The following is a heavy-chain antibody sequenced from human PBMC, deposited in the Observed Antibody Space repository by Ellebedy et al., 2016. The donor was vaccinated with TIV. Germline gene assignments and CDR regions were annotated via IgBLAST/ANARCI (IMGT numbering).Heavy chain of an antibody. J-gene: IGHJ4*02. D-gene: IGHD4-23*01. V-gene: IGHV3-23*01. Sequence: GESLKISCAASGFTFSSYAMHWVRQAPGKGLEWVSSISGSGGSTFYADSVKGRFTISRDNSKNMLYLQMNSLTAEDTAVYSCAKTVAHEYWGRGTLVTVSS. CDR1: GFTFSSYA. CDR2: ISGSGGST. CDR3: AKTVAHEY.